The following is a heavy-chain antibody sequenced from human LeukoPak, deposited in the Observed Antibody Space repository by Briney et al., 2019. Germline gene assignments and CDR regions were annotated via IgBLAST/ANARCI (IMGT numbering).Heavy chain of an antibody. CDR2: IEQDGSEK. CDR3: ARVAYGGKNGFGY. J-gene: IGHJ4*02. CDR1: GFTFTNYW. Sequence: GGSLRLSCAASGFTFTNYWMSWVRQAPGKGPEWVANIEQDGSEKYYVGSVKGRFTISRGNAKNSLFLQMNSLRAEDTAVYYCARVAYGGKNGFGYWGQGTLVTVSS. D-gene: IGHD4-23*01. V-gene: IGHV3-7*01.